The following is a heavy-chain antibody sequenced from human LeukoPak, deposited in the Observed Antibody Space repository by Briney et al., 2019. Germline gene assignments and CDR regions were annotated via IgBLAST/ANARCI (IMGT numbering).Heavy chain of an antibody. J-gene: IGHJ4*02. D-gene: IGHD6-13*01. CDR3: ARVGVAASHTGFDY. V-gene: IGHV3-21*01. CDR1: GFTFNSYS. CDR2: ISSSSSYI. Sequence: GGSLRLSCAASGFTFNSYSMNWVRQAPGKGLEWVSPISSSSSYIYYADSVKGRFTISRDNAKNSLYLQMNSLRAEDTAVYYCARVGVAASHTGFDYWGQGTLVTVSS.